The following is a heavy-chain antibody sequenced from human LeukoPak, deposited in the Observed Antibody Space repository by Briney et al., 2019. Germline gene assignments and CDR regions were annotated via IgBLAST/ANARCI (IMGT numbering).Heavy chain of an antibody. CDR2: INTNTGNP. CDR3: ARDHVLLWFGEFLDAFDI. J-gene: IGHJ3*02. Sequence: ASVKVSCKASGYTITGYYMHWVRQAPGQGLEWMGWINTNTGNPTYAQGFTGRFVFSLDTSVSTAYLQISSLKAEDTAVYYCARDHVLLWFGEFLDAFDIWGQGTMVTVSS. V-gene: IGHV7-4-1*02. CDR1: GYTITGYY. D-gene: IGHD3-10*01.